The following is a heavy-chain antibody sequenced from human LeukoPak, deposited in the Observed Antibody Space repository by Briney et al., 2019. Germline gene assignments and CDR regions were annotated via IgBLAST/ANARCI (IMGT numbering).Heavy chain of an antibody. Sequence: GGSLRLSCAASGFNFGNYGMNWVRQAPGKGLEWVSGIRASGRTTDYADSVKGRFTISRDTSKNTLHLQMNSLRAEDTAVYYCARHDWFDPWGHGTLVTVSS. V-gene: IGHV3-23*01. CDR3: ARHDWFDP. J-gene: IGHJ5*02. CDR1: GFNFGNYG. CDR2: IRASGRTT. D-gene: IGHD3-3*01.